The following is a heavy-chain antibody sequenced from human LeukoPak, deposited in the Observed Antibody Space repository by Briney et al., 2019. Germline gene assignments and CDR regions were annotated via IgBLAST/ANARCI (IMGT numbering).Heavy chain of an antibody. D-gene: IGHD2-2*01. CDR2: IYHSGST. V-gene: IGHV4-38-2*02. J-gene: IGHJ4*02. Sequence: SETLSLTCTVSGYSISSGYYWGWIRQPPGKGLEWIGSIYHSGSTYYNPSLKSRVTISVDTSKNQFSLKLSSVTAADTAVYYCAREFIGYCSSTSCYAPKPVDYWGQGTLVTVSS. CDR1: GYSISSGYY. CDR3: AREFIGYCSSTSCYAPKPVDY.